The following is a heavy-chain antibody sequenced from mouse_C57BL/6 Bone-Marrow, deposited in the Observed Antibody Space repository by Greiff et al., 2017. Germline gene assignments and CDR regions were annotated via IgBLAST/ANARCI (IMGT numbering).Heavy chain of an antibody. V-gene: IGHV1-72*01. CDR1: GFNIKDDY. CDR2: IDPNSGGT. D-gene: IGHD2-5*01. J-gene: IGHJ4*01. CDR3: ARCSNYDLYAMDY. Sequence: QVQLQQSGAELVRPGASVKLSCTASGFNIKDDYMHWVKQRPGRGLEWIGRIDPNSGGTKYNEKFKSKATLTVDKPSSTAYMQLSSLTSEDSAVYYCARCSNYDLYAMDYWGQGTSVTVSS.